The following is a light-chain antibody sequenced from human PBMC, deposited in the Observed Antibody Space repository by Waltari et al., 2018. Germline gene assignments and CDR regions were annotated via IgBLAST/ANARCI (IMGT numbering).Light chain of an antibody. V-gene: IGKV3-15*01. CDR3: QQYNNWPYT. CDR2: GAS. J-gene: IGKJ2*01. CDR1: QSVNSN. Sequence: EMVMRQSPATLSVSPGERATLSCSASQSVNSNLAWYQQKPGHAPRLLIYGASTRATGIPARFSGSGSGTEFTLTISSLQSEDFAVYYCQQYNNWPYTFGQGTKLEIK.